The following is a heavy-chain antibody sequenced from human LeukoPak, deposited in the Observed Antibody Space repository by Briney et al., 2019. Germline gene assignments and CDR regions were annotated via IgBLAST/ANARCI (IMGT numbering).Heavy chain of an antibody. CDR2: INPSGGST. D-gene: IGHD3-10*01. J-gene: IGHJ4*02. CDR1: GYTFTSYY. Sequence: APVKVSCKASGYTFTSYYMHWVRQAPGQGLEWMGIINPSGGSTSYAQKFQGRVTMTRDTSTSTVYMELSSLRSEDTAVYYCARSYYYGSGSYYTLYYFDYWGQGTLVTVSS. CDR3: ARSYYYGSGSYYTLYYFDY. V-gene: IGHV1-46*01.